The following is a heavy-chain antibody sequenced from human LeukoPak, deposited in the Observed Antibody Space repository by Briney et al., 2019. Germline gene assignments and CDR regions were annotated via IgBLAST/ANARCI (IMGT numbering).Heavy chain of an antibody. D-gene: IGHD5-18*01. CDR1: GYTFTSYG. CDR2: ISAYNGNT. J-gene: IGHJ5*02. CDR3: ARVTPFIQTNWFDP. Sequence: GASVKVSCKGSGYTFTSYGISWVRQAPGQGLEWMGWISAYNGNTNYAQKLQGRVTMTTDTSTSTAYMELRSLRSDDTAVYYCARVTPFIQTNWFDPWGQGTLVTVSS. V-gene: IGHV1-18*01.